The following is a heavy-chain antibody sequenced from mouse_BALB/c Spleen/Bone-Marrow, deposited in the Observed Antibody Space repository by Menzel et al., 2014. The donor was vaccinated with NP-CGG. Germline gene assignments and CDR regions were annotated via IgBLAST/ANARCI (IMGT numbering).Heavy chain of an antibody. CDR1: GFTFSSFG. CDR2: ISSGSSTI. CDR3: ARGGNVAWFAY. D-gene: IGHD2-1*01. Sequence: VQRVESGGGLVQPGGSRKLSCAASGFTFSSFGMHWVRQAPEKGLEWVAYISSGSSTIYYADTVKGRFTISRDNPKNALFLQMTSLRSEDTAMYYCARGGNVAWFAYWGQGTLVTVSA. V-gene: IGHV5-17*02. J-gene: IGHJ3*01.